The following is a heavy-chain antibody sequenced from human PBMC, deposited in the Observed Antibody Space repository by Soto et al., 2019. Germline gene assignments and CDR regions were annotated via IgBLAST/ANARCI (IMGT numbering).Heavy chain of an antibody. CDR3: ARGSLEYSSASMWFDP. D-gene: IGHD6-6*01. Sequence: QVQLQQSGPGLVKPSQTLSLTCAISGDSVSSNSAAWNWIRQSPSRGLEWLGRTYYRSKWYNDYAASVNSRITINPDTSQHQCSRQLNSVTPAGTAVYYCARGSLEYSSASMWFDPWGQGTLVTVSS. V-gene: IGHV6-1*01. CDR1: GDSVSSNSAA. CDR2: TYYRSKWYN. J-gene: IGHJ5*02.